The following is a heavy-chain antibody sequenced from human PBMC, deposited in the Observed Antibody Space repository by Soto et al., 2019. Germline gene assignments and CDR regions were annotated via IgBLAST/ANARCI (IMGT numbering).Heavy chain of an antibody. CDR3: AKNYYDSSGSARRESYFDY. CDR2: ISYDGSNK. Sequence: GGSLRLSCAASGFTFSSYGMHWVRQAPGKGLEWVAVISYDGSNKYYADSVKGRFTISRDNSKNTLYLQMNSLTAEDTAVYYCAKNYYDSSGSARRESYFDYWGQGTLVTAPQ. D-gene: IGHD3-22*01. CDR1: GFTFSSYG. J-gene: IGHJ4*02. V-gene: IGHV3-30*18.